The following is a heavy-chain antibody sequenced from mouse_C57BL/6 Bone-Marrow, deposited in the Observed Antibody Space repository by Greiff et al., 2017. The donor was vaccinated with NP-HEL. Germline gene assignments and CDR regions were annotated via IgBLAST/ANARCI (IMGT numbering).Heavy chain of an antibody. D-gene: IGHD2-3*01. V-gene: IGHV3-1*01. CDR1: GYSITSGYD. J-gene: IGHJ4*01. Sequence: DVQLQESGPGMVKPSQSLSLTCTVTGYSITSGYDWHWIRHFPGNKLEWMGYISYSGSTNYNPSLKSRISITHDTSKNHFFLKLNSVTTEDTATYYCAREDYDGYYGWGQGTSVTVSS. CDR3: AREDYDGYYG. CDR2: ISYSGST.